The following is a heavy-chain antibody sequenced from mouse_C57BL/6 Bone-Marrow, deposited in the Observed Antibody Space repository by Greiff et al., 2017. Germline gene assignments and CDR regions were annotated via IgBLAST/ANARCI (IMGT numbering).Heavy chain of an antibody. Sequence: EVHLVESGPGLVKPSQSLSLTCSVTGYSITRGYYWNWIRQFPGNKLEWMGYISYDGSNNYNPSLKNRISITRDTSKNQFFLTLNSVTTEDTATGYCARRYFDVWGTGTTVTVSS. CDR1: GYSITRGYY. J-gene: IGHJ1*03. V-gene: IGHV3-6*01. CDR2: ISYDGSN. CDR3: ARRYFDV.